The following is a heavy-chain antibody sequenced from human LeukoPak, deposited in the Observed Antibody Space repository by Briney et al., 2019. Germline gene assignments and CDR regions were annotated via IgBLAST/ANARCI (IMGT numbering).Heavy chain of an antibody. J-gene: IGHJ4*02. CDR2: FDPEDGET. CDR1: GYTLTELS. CDR3: ATSATIFGVVIGQFDY. V-gene: IGHV1-24*01. D-gene: IGHD3-3*01. Sequence: ATVKVSCKVSGYTLTELSMHWVRQAPGKGLEWMGGFDPEDGETIYAQKFQGRVTMTEDTSTDTAYMELSSLRSEDTAVYYCATSATIFGVVIGQFDYWGQGTLVTVSS.